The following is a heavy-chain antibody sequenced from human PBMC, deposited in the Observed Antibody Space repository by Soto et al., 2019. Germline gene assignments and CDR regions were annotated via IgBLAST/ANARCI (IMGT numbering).Heavy chain of an antibody. CDR3: ARDSVVVVPAAPYCYYYGMDV. CDR1: GDSVSSNSAA. Sequence: PSQTLSLTCAISGDSVSSNSAAWNWIRQSPSRGLEWLGRTYYRSKWYNDYAVSVKSRITINPDTSKNQFSLQLNSVTPEDTAVYYCARDSVVVVPAAPYCYYYGMDVWGQGTTVTVSS. CDR2: TYYRSKWYN. V-gene: IGHV6-1*01. J-gene: IGHJ6*02. D-gene: IGHD2-2*01.